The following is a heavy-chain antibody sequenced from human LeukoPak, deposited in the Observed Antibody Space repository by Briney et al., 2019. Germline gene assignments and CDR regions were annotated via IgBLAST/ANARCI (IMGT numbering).Heavy chain of an antibody. Sequence: SQTLSLTCTVSGGSVGSDNSYWNWIRQPAGKGLEWIGRIYADGSSTYHPSLKSRVTILVDTSKNHFSLSLSSMTAADTAVYYCARGYYYRTWGLGTLVTVSS. CDR3: ARGYYYRT. D-gene: IGHD3-10*01. V-gene: IGHV4-61*02. CDR1: GGSVGSDNSY. J-gene: IGHJ4*02. CDR2: IYADGSS.